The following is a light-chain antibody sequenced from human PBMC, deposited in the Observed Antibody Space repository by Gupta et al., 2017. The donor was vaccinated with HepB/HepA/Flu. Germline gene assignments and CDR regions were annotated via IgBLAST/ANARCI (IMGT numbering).Light chain of an antibody. J-gene: IGKJ3*01. Sequence: DIVMTQSPDSLTVSLGERATINCKSSQSVLYSSSNKNHLAWYQQKPGQPPKLLIYWASTRESGVPDRFSGSGSATDFTLTISSLQAEDVAVYYCQQYYSTPLTFGPGTKVHIK. CDR1: QSVLYSSSNKNH. CDR3: QQYYSTPLT. V-gene: IGKV4-1*01. CDR2: WAS.